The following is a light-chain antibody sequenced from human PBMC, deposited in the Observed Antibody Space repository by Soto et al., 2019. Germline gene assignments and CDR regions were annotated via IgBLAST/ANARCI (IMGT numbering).Light chain of an antibody. CDR2: KAT. V-gene: IGKV1-5*03. J-gene: IGKJ1*01. Sequence: IQLAHSPSSLSASVGDRVTITCRASQTISSWVAWYQQKPGKPPELLIYKATSLASGVPSRFRGSGSWTEFTLTISRLQPEDVETDYCQQLNSYPPTFGQGTKVDIK. CDR1: QTISSW. CDR3: QQLNSYPPT.